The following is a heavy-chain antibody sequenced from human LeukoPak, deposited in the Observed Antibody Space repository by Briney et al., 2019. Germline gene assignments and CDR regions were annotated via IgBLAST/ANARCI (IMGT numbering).Heavy chain of an antibody. CDR1: GFTFSTSA. CDR3: ARDPERYLRTGKFDY. V-gene: IGHV3-21*01. Sequence: PGASLRLSCAASGFTFSTSAMNWVRQVPGKGLEWVSSINSYSSHIYYAASVRGRFTVSRDNARNSVFLQMNSLTAEDTAVYYCARDPERYLRTGKFDYWGQGTVVTVSS. CDR2: INSYSSHI. D-gene: IGHD5/OR15-5a*01. J-gene: IGHJ4*03.